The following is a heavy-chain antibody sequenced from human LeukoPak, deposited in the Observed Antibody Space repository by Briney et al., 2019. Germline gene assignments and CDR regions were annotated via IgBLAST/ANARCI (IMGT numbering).Heavy chain of an antibody. CDR3: AKGWAGRFDP. CDR2: ISYDGSNK. D-gene: IGHD3-10*01. Sequence: GGSLRLSCAASGFTFSSYGMHWARQAPGKGLEWVAVISYDGSNKYYADSVKGRFTISRDNSKNTLYLQMNSLRAEDTAVYYCAKGWAGRFDPWGQGTLVTVSS. J-gene: IGHJ5*02. V-gene: IGHV3-30*18. CDR1: GFTFSSYG.